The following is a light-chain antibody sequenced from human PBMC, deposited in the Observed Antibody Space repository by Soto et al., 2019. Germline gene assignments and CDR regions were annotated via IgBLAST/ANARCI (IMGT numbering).Light chain of an antibody. CDR1: SSDVGGYNY. Sequence: QSALTQPASVSGSPGQSITISCTGTSSDVGGYNYVSWYQQHPGKAPKLMIYDVSDRPSGVSNRFSGSKSGNTASLTISGLQAEDEPDYYCSSYTSGFYVFGTGTKLTVL. CDR3: SSYTSGFYV. V-gene: IGLV2-14*01. J-gene: IGLJ1*01. CDR2: DVS.